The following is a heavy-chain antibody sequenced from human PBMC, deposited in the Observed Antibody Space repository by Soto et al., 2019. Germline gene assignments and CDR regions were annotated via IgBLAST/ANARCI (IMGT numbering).Heavy chain of an antibody. Sequence: SETLSLTCSISGDSITSYYWSWIRQPPGKGLEWVGCVYDSWNTYYNPSLKSRVAISVDTSKNQFFLKLTSVTAADTAVYYCARGISPTYGGNLDHWGQGTLVTVSS. D-gene: IGHD2-15*01. CDR2: VYDSWNT. J-gene: IGHJ4*02. CDR1: GDSITSYY. CDR3: ARGISPTYGGNLDH. V-gene: IGHV4-59*01.